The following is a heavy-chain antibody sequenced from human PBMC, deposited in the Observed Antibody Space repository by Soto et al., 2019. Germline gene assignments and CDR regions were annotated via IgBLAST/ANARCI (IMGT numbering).Heavy chain of an antibody. Sequence: GGSLRLSCAASGFTFSSYGMHWVRQAPGKGLEWVAVIWYDGSNKYYADSVKGRFTISRDNSKNTLYLQMNSLRAEDTAVYYCARDRGIVVVPAAIYYYYGMDVWGQGTTVTVSS. J-gene: IGHJ6*02. D-gene: IGHD2-2*02. CDR2: IWYDGSNK. V-gene: IGHV3-33*01. CDR3: ARDRGIVVVPAAIYYYYGMDV. CDR1: GFTFSSYG.